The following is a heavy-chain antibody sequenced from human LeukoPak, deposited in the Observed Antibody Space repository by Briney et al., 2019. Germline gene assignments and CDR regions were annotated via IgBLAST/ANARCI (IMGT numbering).Heavy chain of an antibody. Sequence: GGSLRLSCAASGFTFSSYSMNWVRQAPGKGLEWVSSISSSSSYIYYADSVKGRFTISRDNAKNSLYLQMNNLRAEDTAVYYCASDYGGNSEVNYWGQGTLVTVSS. J-gene: IGHJ4*02. D-gene: IGHD4-23*01. CDR2: ISSSSSYI. CDR3: ASDYGGNSEVNY. V-gene: IGHV3-21*01. CDR1: GFTFSSYS.